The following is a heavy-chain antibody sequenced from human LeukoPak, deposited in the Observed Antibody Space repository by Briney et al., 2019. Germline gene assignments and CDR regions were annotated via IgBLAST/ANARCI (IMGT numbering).Heavy chain of an antibody. CDR1: GFTFSSYW. CDR2: IKRDGSEK. Sequence: GGSLRLSCAASGFTFSSYWMSWVRQAPGKGLEWVANIKRDGSEKYYVDAVKGRFTISRDNAKNSLYLQMNSLRAEDTAVYYCARDRDGDVQGDYWGQGTLVTVSS. CDR3: ARDRDGDVQGDY. V-gene: IGHV3-7*01. J-gene: IGHJ4*02. D-gene: IGHD4-17*01.